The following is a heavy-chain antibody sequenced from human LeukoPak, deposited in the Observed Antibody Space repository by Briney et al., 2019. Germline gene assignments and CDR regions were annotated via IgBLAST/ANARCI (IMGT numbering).Heavy chain of an antibody. CDR2: ISDGGSNT. CDR3: AREVNYYYYMDV. Sequence: GGSLRLSCAASGFTFSSYAMSWVRQAPGKGLEWVAIISDGGSNTYYADSVRGRFTVSRDNSKNTLYLQMTSLRVDDTAVYYCAREVNYYYYMDVWGKGTAVTVS. V-gene: IGHV3-30*01. D-gene: IGHD4-11*01. CDR1: GFTFSSYA. J-gene: IGHJ6*03.